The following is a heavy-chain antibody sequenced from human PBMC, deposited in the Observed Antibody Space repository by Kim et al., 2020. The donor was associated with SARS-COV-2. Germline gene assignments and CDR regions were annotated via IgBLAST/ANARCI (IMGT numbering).Heavy chain of an antibody. Sequence: SLNSRVTISVDTSKNQFSLKLSSVTAADMAVYYCARVRVAAAGAYDAFDIWGQGTMVTVSS. D-gene: IGHD6-13*01. J-gene: IGHJ3*02. CDR3: ARVRVAAAGAYDAFDI. V-gene: IGHV4-59*01.